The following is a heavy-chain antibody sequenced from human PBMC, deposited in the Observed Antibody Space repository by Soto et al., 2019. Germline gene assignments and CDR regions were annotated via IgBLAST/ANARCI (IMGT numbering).Heavy chain of an antibody. D-gene: IGHD6-13*01. Sequence: GGSLRLSCAASGFNVGAFAVNWVRQAPGKGLEWVSGISVSDAFIYYADSVRGRFSISRDASENILYLQMNSLRVDDTALYSGTRETVAGLPGLDNWGPGTLVTVSS. V-gene: IGHV3-23*01. CDR2: ISVSDAFI. CDR3: TRETVAGLPGLDN. J-gene: IGHJ4*02. CDR1: GFNVGAFA.